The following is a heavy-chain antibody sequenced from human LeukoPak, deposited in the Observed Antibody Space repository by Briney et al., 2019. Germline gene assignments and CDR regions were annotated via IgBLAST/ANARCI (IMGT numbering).Heavy chain of an antibody. CDR3: ARDRPRGYSSGCSDY. CDR2: IWYDGSNK. Sequence: GGSLRLSCAASGFTFSSYGMHWVRQAPGKGLEWVAVIWYDGSNKYYADSVKGRFTISRDNAKNSLYLQMNSLRAEDTAVYYCARDRPRGYSSGCSDYWGQGTLVTVSS. D-gene: IGHD6-19*01. J-gene: IGHJ4*02. CDR1: GFTFSSYG. V-gene: IGHV3-33*01.